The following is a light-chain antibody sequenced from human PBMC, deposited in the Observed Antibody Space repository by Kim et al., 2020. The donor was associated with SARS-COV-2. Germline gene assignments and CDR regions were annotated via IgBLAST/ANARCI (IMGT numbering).Light chain of an antibody. Sequence: GRSVANPVIETTRDVGVYIFVSWYQQQQGKAPKLILYDVSHRPSGVSNRFSGSKSGNRASLTIFGLQAADEADYYCTSYTSTSTLVFGGGTQLTVL. CDR3: TSYTSTSTLV. V-gene: IGLV2-14*03. CDR2: DVS. J-gene: IGLJ2*01. CDR1: TRDVGVYIF.